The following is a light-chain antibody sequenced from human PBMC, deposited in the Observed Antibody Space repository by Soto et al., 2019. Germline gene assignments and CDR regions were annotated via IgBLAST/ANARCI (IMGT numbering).Light chain of an antibody. CDR3: QSYDSSLSGVV. Sequence: QSVLTQPPSVSGAPGQRGTISFTGSSSNIGAGYDVHWYQQLPGTAPKLLIYGNSNRPSGVPDRFSGSKSGTSASLAITGLQAEDEADYYCQSYDSSLSGVVFGGGTKLTVL. V-gene: IGLV1-40*01. J-gene: IGLJ2*01. CDR1: SSNIGAGYD. CDR2: GNS.